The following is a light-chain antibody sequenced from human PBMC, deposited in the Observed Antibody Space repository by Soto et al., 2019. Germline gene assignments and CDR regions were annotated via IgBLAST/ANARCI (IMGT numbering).Light chain of an antibody. V-gene: IGKV3-11*01. CDR2: DAS. J-gene: IGKJ2*01. CDR3: QQRSNWPRGMYT. Sequence: EIVLTQSPATLPLSPGERATLSCRASQSVSSYLAWYQQKPGQAPRLLIYDASNRATGIPARFSGSGSGTDFTLTISSLEPEDFAVYYCQQRSNWPRGMYTFGQGTKLEIK. CDR1: QSVSSY.